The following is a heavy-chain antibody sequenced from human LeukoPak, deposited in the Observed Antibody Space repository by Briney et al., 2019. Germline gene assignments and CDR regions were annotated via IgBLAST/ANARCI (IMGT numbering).Heavy chain of an antibody. CDR2: INLNSGDT. Sequence: ASVKVSCKASGYTFTSYAMHWVRQAPGQRLEWMGWINLNSGDTNYAQKLQGRVTMTTDTSTSTAYMELRSLRSDDTAVYYCARGPVGYSYGYYYYYYMDVWGKGTTVTVSS. J-gene: IGHJ6*03. CDR3: ARGPVGYSYGYYYYYYMDV. CDR1: GYTFTSYA. V-gene: IGHV1-3*01. D-gene: IGHD5-18*01.